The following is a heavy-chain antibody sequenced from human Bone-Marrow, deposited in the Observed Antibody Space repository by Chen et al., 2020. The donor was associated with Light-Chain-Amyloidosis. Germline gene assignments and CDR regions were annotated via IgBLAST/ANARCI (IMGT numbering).Heavy chain of an antibody. CDR3: ARRRDGYNFDY. Sequence: VQLDQSGLEVKEPGESLKISCKGPGYSFPNYWIGWVRQMPGKGLEWMGVIYPDDSDARYSPSFEGQVTISADKSITTAYLQWRILKASDTAMYYCARRRDGYNFDYWGQGTLVTVSS. CDR1: GYSFPNYW. J-gene: IGHJ4*02. D-gene: IGHD5-12*01. V-gene: IGHV5-51*01. CDR2: IYPDDSDA.